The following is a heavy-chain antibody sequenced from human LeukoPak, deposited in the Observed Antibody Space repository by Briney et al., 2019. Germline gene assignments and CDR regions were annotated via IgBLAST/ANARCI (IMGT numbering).Heavy chain of an antibody. Sequence: GGSLRLSCAASGFTFSSDAMSWVRQAPGKGLEWVSALSGSGTSTYHADSVKGRFTISRDNSKNTLYLQMNSLGAEDTAVYYCAKGSYYDSSGSFYFDYWGQGTLVTVSS. V-gene: IGHV3-23*01. CDR2: LSGSGTST. J-gene: IGHJ4*02. CDR3: AKGSYYDSSGSFYFDY. D-gene: IGHD3-22*01. CDR1: GFTFSSDA.